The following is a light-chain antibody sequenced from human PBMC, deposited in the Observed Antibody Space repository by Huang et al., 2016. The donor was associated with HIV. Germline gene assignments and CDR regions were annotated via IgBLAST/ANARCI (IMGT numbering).Light chain of an antibody. V-gene: IGKV1D-13*01. CDR2: DAS. CDR3: QQFDNFLLT. CDR1: QDISSA. Sequence: ATQLTQSPSSLSASVGDRVTITCRASQDISSALAGYQQKPGKAPKLLIYDASTLESGVPPRFSGSGSGTDFTLTISSLQPEDFATYYCQQFDNFLLTFGGGTKVEIE. J-gene: IGKJ4*01.